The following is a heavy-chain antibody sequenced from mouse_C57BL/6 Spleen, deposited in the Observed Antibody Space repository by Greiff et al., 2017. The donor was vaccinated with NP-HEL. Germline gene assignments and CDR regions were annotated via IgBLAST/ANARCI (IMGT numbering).Heavy chain of an antibody. J-gene: IGHJ1*03. V-gene: IGHV6-3*01. Sequence: EVKLVESGGGLVQPGGSMKLSCVASGFTFSNYWMNWVRQSPEKGLEWVAQIRLKSDNYATHYAESVKGRFTISRDDSKSSVYLQMNNLRAEDTGIYYCSAGDYDEWYFDVWGTGTTVTVSS. CDR3: SAGDYDEWYFDV. CDR1: GFTFSNYW. D-gene: IGHD2-4*01. CDR2: IRLKSDNYAT.